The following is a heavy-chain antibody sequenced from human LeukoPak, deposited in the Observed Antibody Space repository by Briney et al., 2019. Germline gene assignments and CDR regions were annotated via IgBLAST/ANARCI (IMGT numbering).Heavy chain of an antibody. D-gene: IGHD2-15*01. CDR2: ISGDGGRT. CDR3: ARDCGGGSCYGPYDAFDI. J-gene: IGHJ3*02. Sequence: PGGSLRLSCAASGFTFDDYAMHWVRQAPGKGLEWVSLISGDGGRTHYADSVKGRFTISRDNSKNSLYLQMNSLRTEDTAVYYCARDCGGGSCYGPYDAFDIWGQGTMVTVSS. CDR1: GFTFDDYA. V-gene: IGHV3-43*02.